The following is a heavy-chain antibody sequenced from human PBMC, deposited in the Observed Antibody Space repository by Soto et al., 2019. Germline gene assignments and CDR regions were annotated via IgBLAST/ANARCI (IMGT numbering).Heavy chain of an antibody. J-gene: IGHJ4*02. CDR3: AAGGGLPRYY. CDR1: GCSISSGCYS. Sequence: SETLSLTCAVSGCSISSGCYSWSWIRQPPGKGLEWIGYIYHSGSTYYNPSLKSRVTISVDRSKNQFSLKLSSVTAADTAVYYCAAGGGLPRYYWGQGTLVTVSS. V-gene: IGHV4-30-2*01. D-gene: IGHD5-12*01. CDR2: IYHSGST.